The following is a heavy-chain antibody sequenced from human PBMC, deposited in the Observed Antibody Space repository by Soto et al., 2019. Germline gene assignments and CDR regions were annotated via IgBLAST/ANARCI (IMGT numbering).Heavy chain of an antibody. Sequence: ASVKVSCKASGYTFTGYYMHWVRQAPGQGLEWMGWINPNSGGTNYAQKFQGWVTMTRDTSISTAYMELSRLRSDDTAVYYCARGQAVQQLAHHYYYYGMDVWGQGTTVTVSS. CDR2: INPNSGGT. CDR1: GYTFTGYY. D-gene: IGHD6-13*01. V-gene: IGHV1-2*04. CDR3: ARGQAVQQLAHHYYYYGMDV. J-gene: IGHJ6*02.